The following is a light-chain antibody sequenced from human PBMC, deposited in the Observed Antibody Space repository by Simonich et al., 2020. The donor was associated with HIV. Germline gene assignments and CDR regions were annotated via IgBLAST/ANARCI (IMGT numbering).Light chain of an antibody. CDR1: QDISNY. Sequence: DIQMTQSPSSLSASVGDRVTTTCQASQDISNYLNWYQQKPGKAPKLLIYAASSLQSGVPSRFSGSGSGTDFTITISSMQSEDFAVYYCQQYNNWPPWTFGQGTKVEIK. V-gene: IGKV1-33*01. CDR2: AAS. J-gene: IGKJ1*01. CDR3: QQYNNWPPWT.